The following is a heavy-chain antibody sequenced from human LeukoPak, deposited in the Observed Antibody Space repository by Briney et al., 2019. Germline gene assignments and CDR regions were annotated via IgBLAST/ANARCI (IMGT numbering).Heavy chain of an antibody. CDR2: IRYDGTNK. V-gene: IGHV3-30*02. J-gene: IGHJ4*02. CDR1: GFTFNNYG. Sequence: GGSLRLSCAASGFTFNNYGMHWVRQAPVKGLEWVAFIRYDGTNKYYADSVKGRFTISRDNSKSTLYLQMNSLRPEDTAVFYCATDGSGSPRYWGQGTLVTVSS. D-gene: IGHD1-26*01. CDR3: ATDGSGSPRY.